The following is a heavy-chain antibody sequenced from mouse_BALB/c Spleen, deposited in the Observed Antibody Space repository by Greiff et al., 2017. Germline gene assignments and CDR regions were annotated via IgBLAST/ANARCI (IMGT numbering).Heavy chain of an antibody. CDR1: GFTFSSFG. Sequence: EVQVVESGGGLVQPGGSRKLSCAASGFTFSSFGMHWVRQAPEKGLEWVAYISSGSSTIYYADTVKGRFTISRDNPKNTLFLQMTSLRSEDTAMYYCARSTRLMDYWGQGTSVTVSS. J-gene: IGHJ4*01. CDR3: ARSTRLMDY. CDR2: ISSGSSTI. V-gene: IGHV5-17*02.